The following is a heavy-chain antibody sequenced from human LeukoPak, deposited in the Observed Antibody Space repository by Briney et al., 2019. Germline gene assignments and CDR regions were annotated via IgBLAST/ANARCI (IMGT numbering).Heavy chain of an antibody. CDR1: GFTFSNAW. V-gene: IGHV3-15*01. J-gene: IGHJ6*02. CDR3: TTGPFDYYGSASYLANGMDV. Sequence: GGSLRLSCAASGFTFSNAWMSWVRQAPGKGLEWVGRIKSKTDGETTDYTAPVKGRFTISRDDSKNTLYLQMNSLKTQDTAVYYCTTGPFDYYGSASYLANGMDVWGQGTTVTVSS. D-gene: IGHD3-10*01. CDR2: IKSKTDGETT.